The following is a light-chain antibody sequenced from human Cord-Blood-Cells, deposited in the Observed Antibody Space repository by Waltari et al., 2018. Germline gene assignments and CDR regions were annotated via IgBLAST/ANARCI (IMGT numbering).Light chain of an antibody. CDR1: SGSIASNQ. V-gene: IGLV6-57*01. CDR3: QSYDSSNVV. CDR2: EDN. J-gene: IGLJ2*01. Sequence: NFMLTQPHSVSESPGKTVTISCTRSSGSIASNQVQWYQQRPGSSPTTEIYEDNQRPSGVPDRFSGSIDSSSNSASLTISGLKTEDEADYYCQSYDSSNVVFGGGTKLTVL.